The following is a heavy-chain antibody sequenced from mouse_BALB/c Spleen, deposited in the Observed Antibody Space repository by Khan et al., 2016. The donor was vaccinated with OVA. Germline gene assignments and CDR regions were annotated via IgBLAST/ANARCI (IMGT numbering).Heavy chain of an antibody. CDR2: IWGDGST. J-gene: IGHJ3*01. CDR3: ARELRVGGFAY. V-gene: IGHV2-6-7*01. Sequence: QMQLEESGPGLVAPSQNLSITCTVSGFSLTAYGVNWVRQSPGKGLEWLGMIWGDGSTDYNSALKSRLSISKDNSQSQVFLKMNSLQTDDTARYYCARELRVGGFAYWGQGTLVTVSA. D-gene: IGHD1-1*01. CDR1: GFSLTAYG.